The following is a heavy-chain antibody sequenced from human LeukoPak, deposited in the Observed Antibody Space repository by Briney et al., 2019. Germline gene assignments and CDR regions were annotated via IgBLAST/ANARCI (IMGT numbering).Heavy chain of an antibody. CDR2: INPSVGST. Sequence: GASVKVSCKASGYTFTSYYMHWVGQAPGQGVEGMGMINPSVGSTSYAQKFQGRVTITRETSTRTVYMELRSLRSEDTAVYYCARGFSGYSTYFDYWGQGTLVTVSS. D-gene: IGHD3-22*01. J-gene: IGHJ4*02. CDR1: GYTFTSYY. V-gene: IGHV1-46*01. CDR3: ARGFSGYSTYFDY.